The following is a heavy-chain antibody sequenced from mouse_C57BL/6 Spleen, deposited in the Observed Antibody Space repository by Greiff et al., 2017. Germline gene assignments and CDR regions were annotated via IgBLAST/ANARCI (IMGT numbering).Heavy chain of an antibody. CDR1: GFTFSDYG. D-gene: IGHD1-1*01. J-gene: IGHJ1*03. V-gene: IGHV5-17*01. Sequence: EVQGVESGGGLVKPGGSLKLSCAASGFTFSDYGMHWVRQAPEKGLEWVAYISSGSSTIYYADTVKGRFTISRDNAKNTLFLQMTSLRSEDTAMYYCARGNYYGSSPWYFDVWGTGTTVTVSS. CDR3: ARGNYYGSSPWYFDV. CDR2: ISSGSSTI.